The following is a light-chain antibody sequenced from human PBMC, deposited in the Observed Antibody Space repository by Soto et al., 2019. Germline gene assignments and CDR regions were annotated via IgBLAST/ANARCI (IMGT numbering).Light chain of an antibody. CDR1: SSDVGSYNL. J-gene: IGLJ3*02. CDR3: CSYAGSSTFWV. Sequence: QSAQTQPASVSGSPGQSITISCTGTSSDVGSYNLVSWYQQHPGKAPKLMIYEVSKRPSGVSNRFSGSKSGNTASLTISGLQAEDEADYYCCSYAGSSTFWVFGGGTKLTVL. V-gene: IGLV2-23*02. CDR2: EVS.